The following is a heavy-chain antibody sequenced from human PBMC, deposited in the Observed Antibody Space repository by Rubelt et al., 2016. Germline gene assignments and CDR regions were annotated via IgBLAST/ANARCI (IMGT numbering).Heavy chain of an antibody. J-gene: IGHJ6*02. CDR1: GGSFSGYY. CDR3: ARAVRVGATTIHYYYGMDV. V-gene: IGHV4-34*11. Sequence: QMQLQQWGAGLLKPSEALSLTCVVYGGSFSGYYWSWIRQPPGRGLEWIGYIYYTGATNYNPSLKGRVTISVDTSKNQFSRNLTSVTAADTAVYYCARAVRVGATTIHYYYGMDVWGQGTT. D-gene: IGHD1-26*01. CDR2: IYYTGAT.